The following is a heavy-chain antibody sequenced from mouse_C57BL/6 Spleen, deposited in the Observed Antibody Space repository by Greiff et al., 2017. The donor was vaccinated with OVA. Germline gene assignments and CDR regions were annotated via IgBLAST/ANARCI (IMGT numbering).Heavy chain of an antibody. V-gene: IGHV1-22*01. CDR2: INPNNGGT. J-gene: IGHJ3*01. D-gene: IGHD2-4*01. Sequence: EVQLQQSGPELVKPGASVKMSCKASGYTFTDYNMHWVKQSHGKSLEWIGYINPNNGGTSYNQKFKGKATLTVNKSSSTAYMELRSLTSEDSAVYYCARDYDYDVGFVYWGQGTLVTVSA. CDR1: GYTFTDYN. CDR3: ARDYDYDVGFVY.